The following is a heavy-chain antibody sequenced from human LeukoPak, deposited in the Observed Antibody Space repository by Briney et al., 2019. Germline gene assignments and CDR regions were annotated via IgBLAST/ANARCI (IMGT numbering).Heavy chain of an antibody. Sequence: EGSLRLSCAASGFIFTNYFMSWVRQAPGKGLEWVASIKHDGSEKYYVDSVRGRFTISRDNIMNSLYLQMSSLRAEDTAVYYCATDRGWRTSGYYLYYFEYWGQGTLVTYSS. V-gene: IGHV3-7*01. CDR2: IKHDGSEK. J-gene: IGHJ4*02. CDR3: ATDRGWRTSGYYLYYFEY. D-gene: IGHD3-3*01. CDR1: GFIFTNYF.